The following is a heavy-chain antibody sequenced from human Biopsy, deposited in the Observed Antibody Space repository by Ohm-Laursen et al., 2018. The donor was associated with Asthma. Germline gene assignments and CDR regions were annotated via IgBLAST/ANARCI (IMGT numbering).Heavy chain of an antibody. V-gene: IGHV3-21*01. J-gene: IGHJ4*02. D-gene: IGHD7-27*01. CDR3: ARDAPTGGYIDY. CDR2: ITSSSSYI. Sequence: SLRLSCAASGFTFSGYTMNWVRQASGKGLEWVSSITSSSSYIFYADSVKGRFTISRDNPRNSLYLQMNSLRAEDTAVYYCARDAPTGGYIDYWGLGTLVTVSS. CDR1: GFTFSGYT.